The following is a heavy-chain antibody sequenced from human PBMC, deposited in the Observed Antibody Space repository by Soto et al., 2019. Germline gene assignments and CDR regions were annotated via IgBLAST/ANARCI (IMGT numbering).Heavy chain of an antibody. CDR3: ARGIGQQLPPLD. Sequence: QVQLQESGPGLVKPSETLSLTCTVSGVSISSYYWSWIRQPPGKGLEWVGYIHYSGNTNYNPSLKRRVTISIDASKNQFSLELSSVTAADSAVYFCARGIGQQLPPLDWGQGTLVTVSS. V-gene: IGHV4-59*01. D-gene: IGHD6-13*01. CDR2: IHYSGNT. CDR1: GVSISSYY. J-gene: IGHJ4*02.